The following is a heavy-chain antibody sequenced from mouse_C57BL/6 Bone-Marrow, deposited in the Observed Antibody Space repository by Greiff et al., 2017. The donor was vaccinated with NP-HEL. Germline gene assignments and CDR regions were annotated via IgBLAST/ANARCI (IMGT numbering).Heavy chain of an antibody. CDR1: GFTFSSYA. CDR3: TGYDLACFAY. V-gene: IGHV5-9-1*02. D-gene: IGHD2-3*01. J-gene: IGHJ3*01. Sequence: EVMLVESGEGLVKPGGSLKLSCAASGFTFSSYAMSWVRQTPEKRLEWVAYISSGGDYIYYADTVKGRFTISRDNARNTLYLQMSSLKSEDTAMYYCTGYDLACFAYWGQGTLVTVSA. CDR2: ISSGGDYI.